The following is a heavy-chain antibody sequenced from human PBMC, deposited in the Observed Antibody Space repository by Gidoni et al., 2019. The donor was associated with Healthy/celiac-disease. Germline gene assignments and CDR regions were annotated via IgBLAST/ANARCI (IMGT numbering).Heavy chain of an antibody. Sequence: QVQLVESGGGVVQPGRSLRLYCAASGFTFSSYGMHWVRQAPGKGLEWVAVIWYDGSNKYYADSVKGRFTISRDNSKNTLYLQMNSLRAEDTAVYYCARDSWDIVVVPAAIGGDYYYYYYMDVWGKGTTVTVSS. V-gene: IGHV3-33*01. J-gene: IGHJ6*03. CDR3: ARDSWDIVVVPAAIGGDYYYYYYMDV. CDR1: GFTFSSYG. D-gene: IGHD2-2*02. CDR2: IWYDGSNK.